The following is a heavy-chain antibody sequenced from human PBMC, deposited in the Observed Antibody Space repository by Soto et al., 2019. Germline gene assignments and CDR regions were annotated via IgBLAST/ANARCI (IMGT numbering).Heavy chain of an antibody. Sequence: GASVKVSCKASGYTFTSYYMHWVRQAPGQGLEWMGIINPSGGSTSYAQKFQGRVTMTRDTSTSTVYMELRSLRSDDTAVYYCARTMVRGVPVSDYYGMDVRGQGTTVTVSS. CDR1: GYTFTSYY. CDR3: ARTMVRGVPVSDYYGMDV. D-gene: IGHD3-10*01. V-gene: IGHV1-46*01. J-gene: IGHJ6*02. CDR2: INPSGGST.